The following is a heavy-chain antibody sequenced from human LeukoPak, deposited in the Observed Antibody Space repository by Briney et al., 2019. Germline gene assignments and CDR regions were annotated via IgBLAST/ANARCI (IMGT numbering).Heavy chain of an antibody. CDR2: ISAYNGNT. V-gene: IGHV1-18*01. CDR3: ARDASWGIAVAGHFDY. J-gene: IGHJ4*02. Sequence: GASVKVSCKASGYTFTSYGISWVRQAPGQGLEWMGWISAYNGNTNYAQKLQGRVTMTTDTSTSTAYMELRSLRAEDTAVYYCARDASWGIAVAGHFDYWGQGTLVTVSS. CDR1: GYTFTSYG. D-gene: IGHD6-19*01.